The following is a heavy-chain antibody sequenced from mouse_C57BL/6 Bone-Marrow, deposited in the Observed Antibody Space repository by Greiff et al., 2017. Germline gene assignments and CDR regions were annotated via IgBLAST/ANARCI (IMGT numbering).Heavy chain of an antibody. D-gene: IGHD2-1*01. Sequence: VQLLESGAELVRPGTSVKMSCKASGYTFTNYWIGWAKQRPGHGLEWIGDIYPGGGYTNYNEKFKGKATLTADKSSSTAYMQFSSLTSEDSAIYYCARHGNYSAWFAYWGQGTLVTVSA. J-gene: IGHJ3*01. CDR3: ARHGNYSAWFAY. CDR2: IYPGGGYT. V-gene: IGHV1-63*01. CDR1: GYTFTNYW.